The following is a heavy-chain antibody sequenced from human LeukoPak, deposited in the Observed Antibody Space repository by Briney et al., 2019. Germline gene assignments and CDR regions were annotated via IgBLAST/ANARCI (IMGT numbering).Heavy chain of an antibody. J-gene: IGHJ5*02. CDR2: ISAYNGNT. CDR3: ARDPKSIAVAAPVS. V-gene: IGHV1-18*01. CDR1: GYTFTSYG. Sequence: GASVKVSCKASGYTFTSYGISWVRQAPGQGLEWMGWISAYNGNTNYAQKLQGRVTMTTDTSTSTAYMELRSLRSDDTAVYYCARDPKSIAVAAPVSWGQGTLVTVSS. D-gene: IGHD6-19*01.